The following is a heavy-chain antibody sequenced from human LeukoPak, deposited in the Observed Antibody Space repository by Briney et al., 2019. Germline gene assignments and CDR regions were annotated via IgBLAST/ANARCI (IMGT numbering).Heavy chain of an antibody. D-gene: IGHD1-26*01. CDR3: ARENSGSYYQFDC. J-gene: IGHJ4*02. V-gene: IGHV3-21*01. Sequence: ETLSLTCTVSGYSISSGYYWGWIRQPPGKGLEWVSSISSSTSYIYYADSVKGRFTISRDNAKNSLYLQMNSLRPEDTAVYYCARENSGSYYQFDCWGQGTLVTVSS. CDR1: GYSISSGYY. CDR2: ISSSTSYI.